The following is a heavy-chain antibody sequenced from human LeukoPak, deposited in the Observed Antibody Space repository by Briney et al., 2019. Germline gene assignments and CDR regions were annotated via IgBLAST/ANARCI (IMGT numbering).Heavy chain of an antibody. CDR2: ISYDGSNK. J-gene: IGHJ4*02. CDR1: GFTFSSYG. CDR3: AKGNSYGYYFDY. D-gene: IGHD5-18*01. Sequence: GGSLRLSCAASGFTFSSYGMHWARQAPGKGLEWVAVISYDGSNKYYADSVKGRFTISRDNSKNTLYLQMNSLRAEDTAVYYCAKGNSYGYYFDYWGQGTLATVSS. V-gene: IGHV3-30*18.